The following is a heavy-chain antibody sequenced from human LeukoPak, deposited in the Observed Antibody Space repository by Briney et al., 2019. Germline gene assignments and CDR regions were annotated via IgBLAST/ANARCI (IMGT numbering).Heavy chain of an antibody. CDR1: GYRFTSYW. D-gene: IGHD1-1*01. CDR2: IYPGDSDT. CDR3: ARFPITGNWWFDP. J-gene: IGHJ5*02. V-gene: IGHV5-51*01. Sequence: GESLKISCKGSGYRFTSYWIGWVRPMPGKGLEWMGIIYPGDSDTRYSPSFQGQVTISADKSISTAYLQWSSLKASDTAMYYCARFPITGNWWFDPWGQGTLVTVSS.